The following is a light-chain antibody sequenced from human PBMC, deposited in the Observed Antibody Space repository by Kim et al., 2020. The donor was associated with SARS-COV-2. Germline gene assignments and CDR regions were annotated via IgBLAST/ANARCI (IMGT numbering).Light chain of an antibody. Sequence: EIVMTQSPATLSVSPGERATLSCRASQTISSNLAWYRQKPGQAPRLLIYGASSRATGIPARFSGNGFGTEFTLTISSLQSEDFAVYFCHQYNFWPYSFGQGTKLEI. CDR1: QTISSN. CDR2: GAS. J-gene: IGKJ2*03. V-gene: IGKV3-15*01. CDR3: HQYNFWPYS.